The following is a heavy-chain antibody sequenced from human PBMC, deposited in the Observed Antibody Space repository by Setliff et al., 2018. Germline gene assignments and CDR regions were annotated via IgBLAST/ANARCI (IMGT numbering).Heavy chain of an antibody. J-gene: IGHJ4*02. V-gene: IGHV4-34*01. CDR2: YSHSGGS. CDR3: ASPQARGFWARYYFDL. D-gene: IGHD6-6*01. Sequence: SETLSLTCTVFGESLIDYSWHWIRQPPGKGLEWIGEYSHSGGSKYHPSLEGRVTISADESKRQVSLKLTSLAAADTAVYYCASPQARGFWARYYFDLWGQGTLVTVSS. CDR1: GESLIDYS.